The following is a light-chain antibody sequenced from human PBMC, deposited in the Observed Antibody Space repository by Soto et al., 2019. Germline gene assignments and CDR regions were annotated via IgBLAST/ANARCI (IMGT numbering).Light chain of an antibody. Sequence: DIQMTQSPSSLSASVGDRVTITCRASQAISNYLAWYQQQTGKAPKLLIYAASTLQSGVPSRFSGSGSGTDFTLTISSLQPEDVATYYCQSHSSVPPVTFGPGTKVNL. CDR3: QSHSSVPPVT. J-gene: IGKJ3*01. V-gene: IGKV1-27*01. CDR1: QAISNY. CDR2: AAS.